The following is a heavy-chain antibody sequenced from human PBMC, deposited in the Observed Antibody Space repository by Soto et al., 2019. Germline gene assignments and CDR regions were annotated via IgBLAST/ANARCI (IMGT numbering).Heavy chain of an antibody. CDR1: GGSVSSGGNY. D-gene: IGHD6-6*01. Sequence: QLQLQESGPGLVKPSETLSLTFAVSGGSVSSGGNYWGWIRQSPGKGLEWIGSVHDTGTTHYNPALTSRVTISVDTSKNQFSLNVNSVTAADTAVYYCARGLSSPSAAGVWGQGTLVTVSS. V-gene: IGHV4-39*01. J-gene: IGHJ4*02. CDR2: VHDTGTT. CDR3: ARGLSSPSAAGV.